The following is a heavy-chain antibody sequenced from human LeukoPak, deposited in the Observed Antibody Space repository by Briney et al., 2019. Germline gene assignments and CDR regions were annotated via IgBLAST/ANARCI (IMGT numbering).Heavy chain of an antibody. CDR2: IYYSGST. CDR1: GGSISSGDYY. CDR3: ARVASLITFGGVIVPTTFNFDY. J-gene: IGHJ4*02. Sequence: SLTLSLTCTVSGGSISSGDYYWSWIRQPPGKGLEWIGYIYYSGSTYYNPSLKSRVTISVDTSKNQFSLKLSSVTAADTAVYYCARVASLITFGGVIVPTTFNFDYWGQGTLVTVSS. V-gene: IGHV4-30-4*01. D-gene: IGHD3-16*02.